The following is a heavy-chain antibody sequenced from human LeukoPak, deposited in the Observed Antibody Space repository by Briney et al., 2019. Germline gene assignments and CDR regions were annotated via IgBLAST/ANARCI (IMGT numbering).Heavy chain of an antibody. V-gene: IGHV3-30*04. CDR3: ARERGAARLDS. CDR2: ISYDGSNK. D-gene: IGHD6-6*01. CDR1: GFTFNSYA. J-gene: IGHJ4*02. Sequence: GRSLRLSCAASGFTFNSYAIHWVRQAPGKGVEWVAVISYDGSNKYYADSVKGRFTISRDNSKNTLYLQMNSLRAEDTAVYYCARERGAARLDSWGQGTLVTVSS.